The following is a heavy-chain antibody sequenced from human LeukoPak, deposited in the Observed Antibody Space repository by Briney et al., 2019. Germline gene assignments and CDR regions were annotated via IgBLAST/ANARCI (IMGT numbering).Heavy chain of an antibody. Sequence: SETLSLTCTVSGDSISGFYWSWIWQPPGKGLEWIGYIYYSGSTNYNPSLKSRVTILIETSKNQFSLKLSSVTAADTAVYYCARGGARGSSAFDIWGQGTMVTVSS. CDR2: IYYSGST. V-gene: IGHV4-59*01. CDR1: GDSISGFY. J-gene: IGHJ3*02. D-gene: IGHD3-10*01. CDR3: ARGGARGSSAFDI.